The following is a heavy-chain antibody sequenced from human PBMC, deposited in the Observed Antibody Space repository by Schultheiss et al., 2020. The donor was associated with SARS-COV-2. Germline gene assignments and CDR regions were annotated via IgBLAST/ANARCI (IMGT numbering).Heavy chain of an antibody. V-gene: IGHV4-59*06. Sequence: SQTLSLTCTVSGGSISSYYWSWIRQPAGKGLEWIGYIYYSGSTYYNPSLKSRVTISVDTSKNQFSLKLSSVTAADTAVYYCARANYYDSSDFDYWGQGTLVTVSS. CDR2: IYYSGST. J-gene: IGHJ4*02. D-gene: IGHD3-22*01. CDR3: ARANYYDSSDFDY. CDR1: GGSISSYY.